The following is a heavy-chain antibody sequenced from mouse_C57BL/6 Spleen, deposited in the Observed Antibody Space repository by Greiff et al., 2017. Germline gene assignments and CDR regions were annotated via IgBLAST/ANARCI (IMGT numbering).Heavy chain of an antibody. CDR3: AREGSNYYYAMDY. CDR2: INPNNGGT. D-gene: IGHD2-5*01. V-gene: IGHV1-22*01. CDR1: GYTFTDYN. J-gene: IGHJ4*01. Sequence: VQLQQSGPELVKPGASVKMSCKASGYTFTDYNMHWVKQSHGKSLEWIGYINPNNGGTSYNQKVKGKATLTVNKSSSTAYMELRSLTSEDSAVYYCAREGSNYYYAMDYWGQGTSVTVSS.